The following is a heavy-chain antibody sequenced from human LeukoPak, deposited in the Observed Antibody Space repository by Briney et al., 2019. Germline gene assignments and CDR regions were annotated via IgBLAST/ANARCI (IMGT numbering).Heavy chain of an antibody. D-gene: IGHD3-10*01. CDR1: GGSISTYY. V-gene: IGHV4-59*01. CDR2: IYNSGST. J-gene: IGHJ4*02. CDR3: ARESSGGSGSYLSWFDY. Sequence: SETLSLTCTVSGGSISTYYWSWIRQPPGKGLEWIGYIYNSGSTNYNPSLKSRVTISVDTSKNQFSLKMSSVTAADTAVYYCARESSGGSGSYLSWFDYWGQGTLVTVSS.